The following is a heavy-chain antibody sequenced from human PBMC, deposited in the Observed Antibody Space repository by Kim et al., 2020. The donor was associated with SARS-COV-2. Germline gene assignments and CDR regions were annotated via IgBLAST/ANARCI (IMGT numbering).Heavy chain of an antibody. Sequence: ASVKVSCKSSGYTFTGYYLHWIRQAPGQGLEWMGRINPNNGDTKFGQNFQGRVTMTRDTSISTAYLELNRLSFDDTAVYYCTRALVDGDEFDYWGQGTLVTFSS. CDR2: INPNNGDT. V-gene: IGHV1-2*06. CDR3: TRALVDGDEFDY. CDR1: GYTFTGYY. J-gene: IGHJ4*02. D-gene: IGHD6-19*01.